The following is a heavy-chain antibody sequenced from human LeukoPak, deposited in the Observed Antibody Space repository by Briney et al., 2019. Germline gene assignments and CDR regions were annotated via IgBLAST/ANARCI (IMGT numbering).Heavy chain of an antibody. Sequence: SQTLSLTCAISGDSVSSNSAAWNWIRQSPSRGLEWLGRRYYRSKWYNDNAVSVKGRIAVNPDTSKIQFSLQLNSVTPEDTAVYYCAREIRPNGNAFDIWGQGTMVTVSS. V-gene: IGHV6-1*01. D-gene: IGHD1-1*01. J-gene: IGHJ3*02. CDR1: GDSVSSNSAA. CDR2: RYYRSKWYN. CDR3: AREIRPNGNAFDI.